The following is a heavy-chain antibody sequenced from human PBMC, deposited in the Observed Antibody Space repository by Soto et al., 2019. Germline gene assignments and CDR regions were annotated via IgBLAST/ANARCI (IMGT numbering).Heavy chain of an antibody. CDR1: GFTFSSYS. J-gene: IGHJ2*01. CDR2: ISSSSSYI. D-gene: IGHD6-6*01. Sequence: EVQLVESGGGLVKPGGSLRLSCAASGFTFSSYSMNWVRQAPGKGLEWVSSISSSSSYIYYADSVKGRFTISRDNAKNSLYLQMNSLRAEDTAVYYCARDRKQLVRDWYFDLWGRGTLVTVSS. CDR3: ARDRKQLVRDWYFDL. V-gene: IGHV3-21*01.